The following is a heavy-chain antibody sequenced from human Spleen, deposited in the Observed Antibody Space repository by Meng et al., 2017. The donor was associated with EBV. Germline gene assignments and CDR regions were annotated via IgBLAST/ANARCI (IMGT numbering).Heavy chain of an antibody. CDR2: INPNSGDT. CDR1: GYSFIDHY. J-gene: IGHJ3*01. V-gene: IGHV1-2*06. D-gene: IGHD3-22*01. CDR3: ARVNYYLDSSVYSDGFDV. Sequence: QVHVVESGGEVKKAGASGKVSCKASGYSFIDHYMHWVRQAPGQGLEWMGRINPNSGDTNSAQKFQGRVTMTRDTSISTVYMELSRLRSDDTALYYCARVNYYLDSSVYSDGFDVWGQGTMVTVSS.